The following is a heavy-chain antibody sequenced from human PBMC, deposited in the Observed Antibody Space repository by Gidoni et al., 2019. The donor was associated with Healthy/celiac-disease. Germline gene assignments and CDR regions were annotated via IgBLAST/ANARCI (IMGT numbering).Heavy chain of an antibody. J-gene: IGHJ4*02. CDR2: ISYDGSNK. Sequence: QVQLVESGGGVVQPGRSLRLSCAASGFAFSSYAMHWVRQAPGKGLEWVAVISYDGSNKYYADSVKGRFTISRDNSKNTLYLQMNSLRAEDTAVYYCARGYCSGGSCYSEYWGQGTLVTVSS. CDR1: GFAFSSYA. V-gene: IGHV3-30*04. CDR3: ARGYCSGGSCYSEY. D-gene: IGHD2-15*01.